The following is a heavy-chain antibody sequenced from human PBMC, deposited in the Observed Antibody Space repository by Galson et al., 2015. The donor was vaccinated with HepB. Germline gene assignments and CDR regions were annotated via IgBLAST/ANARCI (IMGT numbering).Heavy chain of an antibody. CDR1: GFTFSSYA. V-gene: IGHV3-23*01. D-gene: IGHD6-13*01. CDR2: ISGSGGST. Sequence: SLRLSCAASGFTFSSYAMHWVRQVPGKGLEWVSAISGSGGSTYYADSVKGRFTISRDNSKNTLYLQMNSLRAEDTAVYYCAKVSGAGTFPVNWGQGTLVTVSS. CDR3: AKVSGAGTFPVN. J-gene: IGHJ1*01.